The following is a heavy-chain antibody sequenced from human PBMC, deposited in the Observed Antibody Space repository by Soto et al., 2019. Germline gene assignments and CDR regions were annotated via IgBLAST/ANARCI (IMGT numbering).Heavy chain of an antibody. Sequence: SETLSLTCTVSGGSISSYYWSWIRQPPGKGLEWIGYIYYSGSTNYNPSLKSRVTISVDTSKNQFSLKLSSVTAADTAVYYCARETQPDYYYYGMDVWGQGTTVTSP. J-gene: IGHJ6*02. CDR2: IYYSGST. D-gene: IGHD5-18*01. V-gene: IGHV4-59*01. CDR3: ARETQPDYYYYGMDV. CDR1: GGSISSYY.